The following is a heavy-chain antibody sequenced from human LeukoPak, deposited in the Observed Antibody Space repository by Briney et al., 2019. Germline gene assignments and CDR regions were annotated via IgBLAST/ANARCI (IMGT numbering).Heavy chain of an antibody. CDR1: GFTFSSYA. J-gene: IGHJ3*02. Sequence: GGSLRLSCAASGFTFSSYAMSWVRQAPGKGLEWVSDISGSGGSTYYADSVKGRFTISRDNAKNSLYLQMNSLRAEDTAVYYCARDAGDYGDLDNAFDIWGQGTMVTVSS. CDR2: ISGSGGST. V-gene: IGHV3-23*01. D-gene: IGHD4-17*01. CDR3: ARDAGDYGDLDNAFDI.